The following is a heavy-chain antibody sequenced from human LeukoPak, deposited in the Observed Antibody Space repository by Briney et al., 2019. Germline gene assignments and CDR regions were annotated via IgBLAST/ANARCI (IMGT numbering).Heavy chain of an antibody. CDR1: GGSIISTDDY. Sequence: SETLSLTCTVSGGSIISTDDYWGWIRQPPGTGPEWLGSIYYTGSTYHNPSLKSRVTISEDPSKNQFSLKLRSVTAADTAVYYCAREDGTAMDNAFDIWSQGTMVTVSS. CDR2: IYYTGST. CDR3: AREDGTAMDNAFDI. J-gene: IGHJ3*02. D-gene: IGHD5-18*01. V-gene: IGHV4-39*07.